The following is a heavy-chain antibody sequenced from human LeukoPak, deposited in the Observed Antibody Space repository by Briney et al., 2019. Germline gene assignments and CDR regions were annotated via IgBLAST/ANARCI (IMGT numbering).Heavy chain of an antibody. CDR3: ARFDDYGGNGLDY. CDR1: GFTFSSYA. V-gene: IGHV3-30-3*01. Sequence: PGGSLRLSCAASGFTFSSYAMSWVRQAPGKGLEWVAVISYDGSNKYYADSVKGRFTISRDNSKSTLYLQMNSLRAEDTAVYYCARFDDYGGNGLDYWGQGTLVTVSS. CDR2: ISYDGSNK. D-gene: IGHD4-23*01. J-gene: IGHJ4*02.